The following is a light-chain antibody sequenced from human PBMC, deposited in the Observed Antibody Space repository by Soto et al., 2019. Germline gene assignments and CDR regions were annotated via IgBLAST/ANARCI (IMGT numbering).Light chain of an antibody. V-gene: IGKV3-11*01. J-gene: IGKJ4*01. CDR3: HQRSNRPLT. CDR1: QSVSSN. CDR2: DAS. Sequence: EIVLTQSPATLSLSPGERATLSCRASQSVSSNLAWYQQKPGQAPRLLIYDASNMATGIPARFSGSGSGTDFTLTISSLEPEDFAVYFCHQRSNRPLTFGGGTKVEIK.